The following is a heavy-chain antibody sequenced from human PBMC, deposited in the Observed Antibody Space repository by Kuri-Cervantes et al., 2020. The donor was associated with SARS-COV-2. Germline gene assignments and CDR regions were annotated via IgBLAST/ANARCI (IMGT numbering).Heavy chain of an antibody. CDR1: GFHFSGYG. J-gene: IGHJ4*02. V-gene: IGHV3-21*05. Sequence: GESLKISCAVSGFHFSGYGMHWVRQAPGKGLEWVSYISSSSSYTNYADSVKGRFTISRDNAKNSLYLQMNSLRAEDTAVYYCARGSSGYDLTFDYWGQGTLVTVSS. D-gene: IGHD5-12*01. CDR3: ARGSSGYDLTFDY. CDR2: ISSSSSYT.